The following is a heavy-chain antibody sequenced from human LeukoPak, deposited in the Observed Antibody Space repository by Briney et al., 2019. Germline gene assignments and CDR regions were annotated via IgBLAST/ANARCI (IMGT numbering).Heavy chain of an antibody. J-gene: IGHJ6*02. CDR2: INTNTGNP. CDR1: GYTFTSYA. V-gene: IGHV7-4-1*02. Sequence: ASVKVSCKASGYTFTSYAMNWVRQAPGQGLEWMGWINTNTGNPTYAQGFTGRFVFSLDTSVSTAYLQISSLKAEDTAVYYCARDWDIAAAGSIYYYYGMDVWGQGTTVTVSS. CDR3: ARDWDIAAAGSIYYYYGMDV. D-gene: IGHD6-13*01.